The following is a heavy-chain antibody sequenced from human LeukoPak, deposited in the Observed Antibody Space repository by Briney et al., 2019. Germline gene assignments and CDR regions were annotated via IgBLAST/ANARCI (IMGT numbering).Heavy chain of an antibody. J-gene: IGHJ4*02. CDR3: AKGGWFGELFPLDY. CDR2: IWYDGSNK. D-gene: IGHD3-10*01. V-gene: IGHV3-33*06. CDR1: GFTFSSYG. Sequence: AGRSLRLSCAASGFTFSSYGMHWVRQAPGKGLEWVAVIWYDGSNKYYADSVKGRFTISRDNSKNTLYLQMNSLRDEDTAVYYCAKGGWFGELFPLDYWGQGTLVTVSS.